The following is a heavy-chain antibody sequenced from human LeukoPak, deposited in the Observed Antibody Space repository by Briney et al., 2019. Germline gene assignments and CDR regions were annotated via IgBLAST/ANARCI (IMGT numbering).Heavy chain of an antibody. CDR3: AVTTTVNPYYYYGMDV. CDR1: GYSFTSYW. D-gene: IGHD4-17*01. V-gene: IGHV5-51*01. Sequence: GESLKISCKGSGYSFTSYWIGWVRQMPGKGLEWMGIIYPGDSDTRYSPSFQGQVTISADKSISTAYLQWSSLKASDTAMYYCAVTTTVNPYYYYGMDVWGQGTTVTVSS. CDR2: IYPGDSDT. J-gene: IGHJ6*02.